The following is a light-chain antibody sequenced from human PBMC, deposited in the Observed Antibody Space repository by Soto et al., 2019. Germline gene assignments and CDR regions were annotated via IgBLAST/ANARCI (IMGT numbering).Light chain of an antibody. V-gene: IGLV1-40*01. J-gene: IGLJ2*01. CDR1: SSNIGAGYD. Sequence: QSVLTQPPSVSGAPGQRVTISCTGSSSNIGAGYDVHWYQQLPGTAPKLLIYGNSNRPSGVPDRFSGSKSGTSASLAITGLQAEDDADYYCQSYGSSLSVSVFGGGTKLTVL. CDR2: GNS. CDR3: QSYGSSLSVSV.